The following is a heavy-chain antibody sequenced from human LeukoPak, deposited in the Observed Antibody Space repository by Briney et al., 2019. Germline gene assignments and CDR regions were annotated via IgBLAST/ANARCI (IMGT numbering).Heavy chain of an antibody. CDR1: GYTFTTYG. CDR3: ARGSPLVRPPSGYFDY. CDR2: ISAYNGKT. J-gene: IGHJ4*02. D-gene: IGHD6-13*01. Sequence: GASVKVSCKASGYTFTTYGIIWGRQAPGLRLEGMGWISAYNGKTNYAQKLQGRVTTTTDTSTSTAYMELRSLRSDDTAVYYCARGSPLVRPPSGYFDYWGQGTLVTVSS. V-gene: IGHV1-18*04.